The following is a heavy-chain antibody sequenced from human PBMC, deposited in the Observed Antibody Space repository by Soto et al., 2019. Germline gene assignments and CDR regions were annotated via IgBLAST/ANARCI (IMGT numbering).Heavy chain of an antibody. CDR2: SYYSGTS. J-gene: IGHJ5*02. V-gene: IGHV4-39*01. Sequence: SETLSLTCTVSGGSIRVQSYYWTWIRQTPGKELEWVGSSYYSGTSYFNPALKGRVTISVDTSTNQFSLRLTPVTAADTAVYYCTRRYNWNDYYFDPWGQGTLVTVS. D-gene: IGHD1-20*01. CDR3: TRRYNWNDYYFDP. CDR1: GGSIRVQSYY.